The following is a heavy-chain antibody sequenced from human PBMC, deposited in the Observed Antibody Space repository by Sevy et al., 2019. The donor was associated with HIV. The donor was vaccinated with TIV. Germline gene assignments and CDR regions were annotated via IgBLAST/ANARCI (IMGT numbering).Heavy chain of an antibody. CDR1: GYSFTNFW. Sequence: GESLKISCKVSGYSFTNFWIGWVRQVPGKGLEWMGLINPGDSGSRYNPSFEGQVTISVDKSSNTVYLQWSSLKASDTAMYYCARRGWEPDLPIDYWGQGTLVTVSS. CDR3: ARRGWEPDLPIDY. J-gene: IGHJ4*02. D-gene: IGHD1-26*01. CDR2: INPGDSGS. V-gene: IGHV5-51*01.